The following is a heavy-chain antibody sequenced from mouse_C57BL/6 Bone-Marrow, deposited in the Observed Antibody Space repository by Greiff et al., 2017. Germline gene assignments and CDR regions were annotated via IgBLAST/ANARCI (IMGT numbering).Heavy chain of an antibody. Sequence: EVQLQQSGPELVKPGASVKISCKASGYTFTDYYMNWVKQSHGKSLEWIGDINPNNGGTSYNQKFKGKATLTVDKSSSTAYMELRSLTSEDSAVYYCARFTTVVDGYFDVWGTGTTVTVSS. CDR2: INPNNGGT. CDR3: ARFTTVVDGYFDV. J-gene: IGHJ1*03. D-gene: IGHD1-1*01. V-gene: IGHV1-26*01. CDR1: GYTFTDYY.